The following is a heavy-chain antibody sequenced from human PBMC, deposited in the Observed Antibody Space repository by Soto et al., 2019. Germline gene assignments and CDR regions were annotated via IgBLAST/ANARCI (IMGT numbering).Heavy chain of an antibody. Sequence: PSETLSLTCTVSGGSISSYYWSWIRQPPGKGLEWIGYIYYSGSTNYNPSLKSRVTISVDTSKNQFSLKLSSVTAADTAVYYCARDSGKYYDFWSCIGSFDPWGQGTRVTVS. CDR3: ARDSGKYYDFWSCIGSFDP. CDR2: IYYSGST. CDR1: GGSISSYY. V-gene: IGHV4-59*01. D-gene: IGHD3-3*01. J-gene: IGHJ5*02.